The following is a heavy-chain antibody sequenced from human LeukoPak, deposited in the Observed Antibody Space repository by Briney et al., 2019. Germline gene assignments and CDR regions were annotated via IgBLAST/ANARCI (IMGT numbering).Heavy chain of an antibody. Sequence: PGGSLRLSCAASGFTFRAYWMSCVRQVPGKGLEWVANIKQDGSDRDYVDSVKGRSIISRDNAKNSVYLQRNNLRAEDTAVYYCAREGVGGFDIWGQGTMVTVSS. CDR2: IKQDGSDR. J-gene: IGHJ3*02. D-gene: IGHD3-16*01. CDR1: GFTFRAYW. V-gene: IGHV3-7*01. CDR3: AREGVGGFDI.